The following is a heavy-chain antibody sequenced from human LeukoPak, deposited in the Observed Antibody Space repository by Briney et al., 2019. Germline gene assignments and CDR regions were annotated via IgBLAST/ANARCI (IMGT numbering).Heavy chain of an antibody. CDR3: ARVQNLKYYDILTGYYLYYFDY. CDR1: GFTFSSYS. V-gene: IGHV3-21*01. D-gene: IGHD3-9*01. CDR2: ISSSSSYI. Sequence: GGSLRLSCAASGFTFSSYSMNWVRQAPGKGLEWVSSISSSSSYIYYADSVKGRFTISRDNAKNSLYLQMNSLRAEDTAVYYCARVQNLKYYDILTGYYLYYFDYWGQGTMVTVSS. J-gene: IGHJ4*02.